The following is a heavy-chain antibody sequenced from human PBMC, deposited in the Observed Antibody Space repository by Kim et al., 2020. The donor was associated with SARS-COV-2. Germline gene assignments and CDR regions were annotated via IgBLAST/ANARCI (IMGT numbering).Heavy chain of an antibody. Sequence: SETLSLTCTVSGGSISSSSYYWGWIRQPPGKGLEWIGSIYYSGSTYYNPSLKSRVTISVDTSKNQFSLKLSSVTAADTAVYYCARHPLWDTAMVPYWGQGTLVTVSS. J-gene: IGHJ4*02. V-gene: IGHV4-39*01. CDR2: IYYSGST. D-gene: IGHD5-18*01. CDR3: ARHPLWDTAMVPY. CDR1: GGSISSSSYY.